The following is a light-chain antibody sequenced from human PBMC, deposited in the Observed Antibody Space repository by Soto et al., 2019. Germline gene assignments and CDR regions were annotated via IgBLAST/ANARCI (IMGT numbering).Light chain of an antibody. CDR1: SSDVGVYNY. J-gene: IGLJ1*01. CDR3: SSYTSSSTLVV. V-gene: IGLV2-14*01. CDR2: DVS. Sequence: QSALTQPASVSGSPGQSITISCTGTSSDVGVYNYVSWYQQHPGKAPKLMIFDVSNRPSGVSNRFSGSKSGNTASLTISGVQAEDEADYCSSYTSSSTLVVVGTGTKLTVL.